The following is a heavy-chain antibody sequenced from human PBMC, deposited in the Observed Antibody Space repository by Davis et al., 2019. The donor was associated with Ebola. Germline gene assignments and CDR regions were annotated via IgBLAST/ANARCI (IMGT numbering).Heavy chain of an antibody. J-gene: IGHJ4*02. CDR2: IRSKANSYAT. CDR1: GLTVSSNY. D-gene: IGHD4-17*01. V-gene: IGHV3-73*01. Sequence: GESLKISCAASGLTVSSNYMSWIRQASGKGLEWVGRIRSKANSYATAYAASVKGRFTISRDDSKHTAYLQMNSLKTEDTAVYYCTTTTVTLDYWGQGTLVTVSS. CDR3: TTTTVTLDY.